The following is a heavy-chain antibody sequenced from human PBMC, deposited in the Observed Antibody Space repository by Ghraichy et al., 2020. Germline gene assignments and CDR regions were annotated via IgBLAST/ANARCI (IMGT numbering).Heavy chain of an antibody. J-gene: IGHJ4*02. Sequence: GGSLRLSCEASGFTFSSYAMHWVRQAPGKGLEWVSVISYDGSNKYYADSVKGRFTISRDNSKNTLYLQMNSLRAEDTAVYYCARGPAYSDSRGYLWGDYWGQGTPVAVSS. CDR1: GFTFSSYA. CDR3: ARGPAYSDSRGYLWGDY. CDR2: ISYDGSNK. V-gene: IGHV3-30-3*01. D-gene: IGHD3-22*01.